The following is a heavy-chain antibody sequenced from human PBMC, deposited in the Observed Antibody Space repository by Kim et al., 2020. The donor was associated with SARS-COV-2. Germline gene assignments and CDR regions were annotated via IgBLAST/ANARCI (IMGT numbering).Heavy chain of an antibody. J-gene: IGHJ4*02. D-gene: IGHD6-19*01. V-gene: IGHV4-39*01. Sequence: NPSLKRRVTISVDTSKNQFSLKLSSVTAADTAVYYCASPGIAVAGTFDYWGQGTLVTVSS. CDR3: ASPGIAVAGTFDY.